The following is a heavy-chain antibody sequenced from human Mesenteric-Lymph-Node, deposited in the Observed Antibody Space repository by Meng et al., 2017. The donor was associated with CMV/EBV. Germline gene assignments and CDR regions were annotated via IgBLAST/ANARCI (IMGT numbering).Heavy chain of an antibody. Sequence: GESLKISCAASGFTFSNAWMSWVRQAPGKGLEWVGRIKSKTDGGTTDYAAPVKGRFTISRDDSKNTLYLQMNSLKTEDTVVYYCTTDGLQTRGGMDVWGQGTTVTVSS. D-gene: IGHD4-11*01. CDR1: GFTFSNAW. CDR3: TTDGLQTRGGMDV. J-gene: IGHJ6*02. CDR2: IKSKTDGGTT. V-gene: IGHV3-15*01.